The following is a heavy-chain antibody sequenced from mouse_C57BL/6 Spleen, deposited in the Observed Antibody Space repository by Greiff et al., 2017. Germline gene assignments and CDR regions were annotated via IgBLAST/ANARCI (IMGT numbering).Heavy chain of an antibody. D-gene: IGHD1-1*01. CDR1: GFTFSDYG. J-gene: IGHJ3*01. CDR2: SSSGSSTI. CDR3: ARTHYGSISWFAY. Sequence: EVQLVESGGGLVKPGGSLKLSCAASGFTFSDYGMHWVRQAPEKGLEWVAYSSSGSSTIYYADTVKGRFTISRDNAKNTLFLQITSLRSEDTAMYYCARTHYGSISWFAYWGQGTLVTVSA. V-gene: IGHV5-17*01.